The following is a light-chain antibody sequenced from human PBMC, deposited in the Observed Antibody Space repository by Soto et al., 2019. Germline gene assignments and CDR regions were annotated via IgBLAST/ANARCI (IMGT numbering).Light chain of an antibody. J-gene: IGKJ1*01. CDR3: KQCYWNWS. V-gene: IGKV1-5*01. Sequence: DIQMTHSPSTLSASVGDRVTITCRSSQSIGTCLARYQQNPGKAPKLLISDASTLESGVPSRFGGSVSGCELSLSISRLKPDDFATYYCKQCYWNWSFSQGTKVE. CDR1: QSIGTC. CDR2: DAS.